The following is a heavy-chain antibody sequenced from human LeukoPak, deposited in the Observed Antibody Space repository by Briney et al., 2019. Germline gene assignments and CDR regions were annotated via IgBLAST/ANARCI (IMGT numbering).Heavy chain of an antibody. J-gene: IGHJ6*02. Sequence: PGGSLRLSCAASGFTFSSYAMSWVRQAPGKGLEWVSAISGSGGSTYYADSVKGRFTISRDNSKNTLYLQMNSLRAEDTAVYYCAKVEAGYYGSHYMDVWGQGTTVTVSS. CDR1: GFTFSSYA. CDR3: AKVEAGYYGSHYMDV. D-gene: IGHD3-10*01. V-gene: IGHV3-23*01. CDR2: ISGSGGST.